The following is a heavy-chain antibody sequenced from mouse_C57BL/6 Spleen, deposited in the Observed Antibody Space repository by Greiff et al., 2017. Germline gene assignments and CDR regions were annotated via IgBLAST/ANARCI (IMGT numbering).Heavy chain of an antibody. V-gene: IGHV1-59*01. CDR1: GYTFTSYW. D-gene: IGHD2-4*01. Sequence: QVQLKQPGAELVRPGTSVKLSCKASGYTFTSYWMHWVKQRPGQGLEWIGVIDPSDSYTNYNQKFKGKATLTVDTSSSTAYMQLSSLTSEDSAVYYCARFGDYDGTWFAYWGQGTLVTVSA. CDR3: ARFGDYDGTWFAY. J-gene: IGHJ3*01. CDR2: IDPSDSYT.